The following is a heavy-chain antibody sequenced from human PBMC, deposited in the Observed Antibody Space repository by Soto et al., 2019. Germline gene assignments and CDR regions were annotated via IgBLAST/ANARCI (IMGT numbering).Heavy chain of an antibody. D-gene: IGHD4-4*01. CDR3: ARGNSNYYYAMDV. CDR2: IYHSGSIGST. V-gene: IGHV4-4*02. J-gene: IGHJ6*02. Sequence: QVQLQESGPGLVKPSGTLSLTCAVSGGFVISSDWWTWVRQPPGKGLEWIGEIYHSGSIGSTNYNPSLKSRVTISVDKSKNQFSLRLTSVTAADTAVYYCARGNSNYYYAMDVWGQGTTVIVSS. CDR1: GGFVISSDW.